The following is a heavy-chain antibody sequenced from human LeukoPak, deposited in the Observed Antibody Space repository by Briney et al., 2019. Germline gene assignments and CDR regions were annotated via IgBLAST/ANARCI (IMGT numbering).Heavy chain of an antibody. J-gene: IGHJ5*02. V-gene: IGHV1-2*02. D-gene: IGHD5-18*01. CDR2: INPNSGGT. CDR1: GYTFTGYY. Sequence: ASVKVSFKSSGYTFTGYYLHWVRQAPGQGLEWMGWINPNSGGTNYAQKFQGRVTMTRDTSISTAYMELSRLRPDDSAVYYCAKGGFGYPNWFDPWGQGTLVTVSS. CDR3: AKGGFGYPNWFDP.